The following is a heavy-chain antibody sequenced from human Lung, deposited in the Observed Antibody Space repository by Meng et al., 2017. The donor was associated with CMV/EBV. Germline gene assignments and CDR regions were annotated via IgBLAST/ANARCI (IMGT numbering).Heavy chain of an antibody. CDR2: IDYSERT. D-gene: IGHD2-21*01. V-gene: IGHV4-31*03. J-gene: IGHJ4*02. CDR3: ARDRHTWFHFDN. Sequence: CTVSDGSMTNSNYKWSWIRQQPGEGLEWIGDIDYSERTNYTPSLSSRVSMSVDTSKKQFSLRLSSVTAADTAMYSCARDRHTWFHFDNWGQGTLVTVSS. CDR1: DGSMTNSNYK.